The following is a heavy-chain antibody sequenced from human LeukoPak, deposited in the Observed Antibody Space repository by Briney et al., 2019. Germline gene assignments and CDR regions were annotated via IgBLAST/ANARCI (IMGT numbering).Heavy chain of an antibody. CDR2: INPNSGGT. J-gene: IGHJ4*02. D-gene: IGHD3-22*01. Sequence: ASVKVSCKASGYTFTGYYMHWVRQAPGQGLEWMGWINPNSGGTNYAQKFQGRGTMNRDTSISNDYMELSRLRSDATAVYYCARVKNYYDSSGYLYYFDYWGQGTLVTVSS. CDR3: ARVKNYYDSSGYLYYFDY. CDR1: GYTFTGYY. V-gene: IGHV1-2*02.